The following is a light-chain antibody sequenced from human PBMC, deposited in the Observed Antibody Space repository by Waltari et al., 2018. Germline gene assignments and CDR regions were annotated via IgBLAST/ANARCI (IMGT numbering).Light chain of an antibody. Sequence: QSALTQPASVSGSPGPSITISCTGTSSDGGGYNHVSWYHQHPGKAPKLMIYDVSKRPSGVSNRFSGSKSGNTASLTISGLQAEDEADYYCSSYTSSSTWVFGGGTKLTVL. CDR3: SSYTSSSTWV. V-gene: IGLV2-14*01. CDR2: DVS. CDR1: SSDGGGYNH. J-gene: IGLJ3*02.